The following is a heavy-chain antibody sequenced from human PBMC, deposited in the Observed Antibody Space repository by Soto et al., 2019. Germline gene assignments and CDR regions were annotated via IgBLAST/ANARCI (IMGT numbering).Heavy chain of an antibody. J-gene: IGHJ4*02. CDR3: ARVPLVGVRGYYFDY. CDR1: GFTVSSNY. CDR2: IYSGGST. D-gene: IGHD1-26*01. V-gene: IGHV3-53*01. Sequence: GGSLRLSCAASGFTVSSNYMSWVRQAPGKGLEWVSVIYSGGSTYYADSVKGRFTISRDNSKNTLYLQMNSLRAEDTAVYYCARVPLVGVRGYYFDYRGQGTLVTVSS.